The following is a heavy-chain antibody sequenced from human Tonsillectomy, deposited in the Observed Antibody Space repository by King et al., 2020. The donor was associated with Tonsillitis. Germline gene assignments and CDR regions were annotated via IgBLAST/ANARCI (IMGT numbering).Heavy chain of an antibody. Sequence: QLQLQESGPGLVKPSETLSLTCTVSGGSFSSSSYYWGWIRQSPGKGLEWIGSVYYSGSSHCNPSFKSRVTISIDTSKNQFSLKLSSVTAADTAVYYCARDRVDDFWSGYFEGAHYFEYWDQGTLVTVSS. J-gene: IGHJ4*02. CDR3: ARDRVDDFWSGYFEGAHYFEY. D-gene: IGHD3-3*01. CDR2: VYYSGSS. CDR1: GGSFSSSSYY. V-gene: IGHV4-39*07.